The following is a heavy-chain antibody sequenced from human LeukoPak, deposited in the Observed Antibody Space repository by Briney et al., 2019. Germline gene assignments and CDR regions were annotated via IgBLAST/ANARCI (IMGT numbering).Heavy chain of an antibody. CDR3: ARVGWGSYYFDY. D-gene: IGHD3-16*01. Sequence: SETLSLTCTVSGGSISSYYWSWIRQPPGKGLEWIGYVYYSGSTNYNPSLKSRVTISVDTSKNQFSLKLSSVTAADTAVYYCARVGWGSYYFDYWGQGTLVTVSS. V-gene: IGHV4-59*01. CDR1: GGSISSYY. CDR2: VYYSGST. J-gene: IGHJ4*02.